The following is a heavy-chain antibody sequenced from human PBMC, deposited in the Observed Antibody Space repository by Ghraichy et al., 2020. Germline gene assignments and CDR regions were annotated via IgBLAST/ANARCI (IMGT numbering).Heavy chain of an antibody. J-gene: IGHJ2*01. V-gene: IGHV4-39*01. CDR2: IYYSGST. Sequence: ETLSLTCTVSGGSISSSSYYWGWIRQPPGKGLEWIGSIYYSGSTYYNPSLKSRVTISVDTSKNQFSLKLSSVTAAETAVYYCARHYGDYDYWYFDLWGRGTLVTVSS. D-gene: IGHD4-17*01. CDR1: GGSISSSSYY. CDR3: ARHYGDYDYWYFDL.